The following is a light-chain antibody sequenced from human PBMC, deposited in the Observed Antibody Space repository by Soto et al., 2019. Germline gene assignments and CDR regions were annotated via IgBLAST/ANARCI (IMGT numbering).Light chain of an antibody. CDR1: QTVSTN. CDR3: QQYNRWPPLT. Sequence: EIVMTQSPDTLSVSPGDRATLSCRASQTVSTNLAWYQQKPGQAPRLLIYGASTRATGVQDRFSGRGSRTEFLLPSSSRQSEDFAVYYCQQYNRWPPLTFGQGTKVEIK. J-gene: IGKJ1*01. V-gene: IGKV3-15*01. CDR2: GAS.